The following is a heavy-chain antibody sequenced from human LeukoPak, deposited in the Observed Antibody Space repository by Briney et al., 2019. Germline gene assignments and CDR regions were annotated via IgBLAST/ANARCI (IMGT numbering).Heavy chain of an antibody. D-gene: IGHD6-19*01. J-gene: IGHJ4*02. CDR3: VRDRGGSGWYYFDY. V-gene: IGHV3-64*01. CDR1: GFTFSIYA. Sequence: GGSLRLSCAASGFTFSIYAMHWARQAPGKGLEHVSGISYNGSQIYYGNSVKDRFTISRDNAKNTVYLQMASLRVDDMAVYYCVRDRGGSGWYYFDYWGQGTLVTVSS. CDR2: ISYNGSQI.